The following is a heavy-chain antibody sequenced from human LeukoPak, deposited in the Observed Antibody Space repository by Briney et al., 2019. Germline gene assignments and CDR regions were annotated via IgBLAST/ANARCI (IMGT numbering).Heavy chain of an antibody. J-gene: IGHJ3*01. Sequence: GGSLRLSCATSGFRFDDYAMHWVRQVPGKGLEWVSGINWNSGRIGYADSVKGRFTISRDNSKNTLYLQLNSLRAEDTAVYYCAREGSGRTAYNDGLDVWGQGTMVTVSS. CDR1: GFRFDDYA. CDR2: INWNSGRI. CDR3: AREGSGRTAYNDGLDV. V-gene: IGHV3-9*01. D-gene: IGHD3-10*01.